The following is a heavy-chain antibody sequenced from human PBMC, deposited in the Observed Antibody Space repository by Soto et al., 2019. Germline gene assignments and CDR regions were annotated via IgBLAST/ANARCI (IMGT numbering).Heavy chain of an antibody. D-gene: IGHD3-10*01. CDR1: GFTFSSYA. CDR2: ISGSGGST. CDR3: AKLMGGTYYYGSGSYYNAAINY. Sequence: GGSLRLSCAASGFTFSSYAMSWVRQAPGKGLEWVSAISGSGGSTYYADSVKGRLTISRDNSKNTLYLQMNSLRAEDTAVYYCAKLMGGTYYYGSGSYYNAAINYWGQGTLVTVSS. J-gene: IGHJ4*02. V-gene: IGHV3-23*01.